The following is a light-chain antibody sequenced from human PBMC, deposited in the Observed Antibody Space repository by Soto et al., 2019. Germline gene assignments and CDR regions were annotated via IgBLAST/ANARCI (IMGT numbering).Light chain of an antibody. CDR3: QSYDTSLRGAL. CDR2: GNI. J-gene: IGLJ2*01. Sequence: QSVLTQPPSVSGAPGQRVTISCTGTSSNIGAGFDVHWYQQLPGTAPKLLISGNINRPSGVPDRISGSRSGTSASLDITGLQAEDEGDFYCQSYDTSLRGALFGGGTKLTVL. CDR1: SSNIGAGFD. V-gene: IGLV1-40*01.